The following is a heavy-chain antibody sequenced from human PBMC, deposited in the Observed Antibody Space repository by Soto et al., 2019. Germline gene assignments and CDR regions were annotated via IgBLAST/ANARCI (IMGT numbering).Heavy chain of an antibody. D-gene: IGHD3-22*01. CDR3: ARPHYDSNTFYYYFNY. CDR1: GGSFSGYY. Sequence: LSLTCAVYGGSFSGYYWSWIRQPPGKGLEWIGEIFHGGSTNYSPSLKSRVTISVDTSKNQVSLELSSVTAADTAVYYCARPHYDSNTFYYYFNYWGQGTLVTVSS. J-gene: IGHJ4*02. V-gene: IGHV4-34*12. CDR2: IFHGGST.